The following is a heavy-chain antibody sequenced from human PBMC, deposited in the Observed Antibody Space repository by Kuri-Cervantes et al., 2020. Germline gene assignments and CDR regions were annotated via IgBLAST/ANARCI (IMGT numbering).Heavy chain of an antibody. CDR3: AKADSPENVLLWFGDY. Sequence: GGSLRLSCAASGFTFSSYSMNWVRQAPGKGLEWVSYISSSSSTIYYADSVKGRLTISRDNAKNSLYLQMNSLRDEDTAVYYCAKADSPENVLLWFGDYWGQGTLVTVSS. J-gene: IGHJ4*02. CDR2: ISSSSSTI. V-gene: IGHV3-48*02. CDR1: GFTFSSYS. D-gene: IGHD3-10*01.